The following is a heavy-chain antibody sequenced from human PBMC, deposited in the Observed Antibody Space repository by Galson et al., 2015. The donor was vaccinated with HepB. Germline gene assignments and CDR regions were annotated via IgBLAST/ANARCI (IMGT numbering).Heavy chain of an antibody. CDR1: EFTFSNYA. Sequence: SLRLSCAASEFTFSNYAMSWVRQAPGKGLEWVSAISGSAGTTFYADSVKGRFTISRDNSKNTLYLQMNSLRAEDTAVYYCARAWRVGFGEGFDYWGQGTLVTVSS. D-gene: IGHD3-10*01. J-gene: IGHJ4*02. CDR3: ARAWRVGFGEGFDY. CDR2: ISGSAGTT. V-gene: IGHV3-23*01.